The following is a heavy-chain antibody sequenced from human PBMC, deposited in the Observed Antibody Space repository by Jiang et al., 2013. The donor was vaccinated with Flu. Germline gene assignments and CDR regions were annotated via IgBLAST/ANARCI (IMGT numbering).Heavy chain of an antibody. CDR1: GYTFTTYD. CDR3: ARGLGSGSYYDVDF. Sequence: EVKKPGASVKVSCKASGYTFTTYDINWVRQATGQGLEWMGWMNPNSGNTGFAQKFQGRVTMTRDTSTSTAYMDLSSLTSEDTAVYYCARGLGSGSYYDVDFWGQGTLVTVSS. J-gene: IGHJ4*02. D-gene: IGHD3-10*01. CDR2: MNPNSGNT. V-gene: IGHV1-8*01.